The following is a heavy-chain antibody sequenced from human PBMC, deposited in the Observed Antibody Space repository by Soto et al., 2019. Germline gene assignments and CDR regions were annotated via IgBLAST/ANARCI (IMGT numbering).Heavy chain of an antibody. CDR1: GGSITSGDDY. V-gene: IGHV4-30-4*01. CDR3: ARGGYTVTTRYYYGMDV. Sequence: QVQLQESGPGLVKPSQTLSLTCTVSGGSITSGDDYWSWIRQPPGKGLEWIAYIHYSGSTYYNPSLKSRVTISVDTSKNQFSLKLSSVTAADTAVYHCARGGYTVTTRYYYGMDVWGQGTTVTVSS. CDR2: IHYSGST. D-gene: IGHD4-4*01. J-gene: IGHJ6*02.